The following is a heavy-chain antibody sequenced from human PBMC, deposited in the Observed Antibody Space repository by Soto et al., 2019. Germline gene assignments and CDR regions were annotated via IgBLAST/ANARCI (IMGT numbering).Heavy chain of an antibody. V-gene: IGHV4-31*03. CDR2: IYYSGST. Sequence: SETLSLTCTVSGGSISSGGYYWSWIRQHPGKGLEWIGYIYYSGSTYYNPSLKSRVTISVDTSKNQISLKLSSVTAADTAVYFCAGDYYGSGSNWFDPWGQGTLVTVST. CDR3: AGDYYGSGSNWFDP. J-gene: IGHJ5*02. CDR1: GGSISSGGYY. D-gene: IGHD3-10*01.